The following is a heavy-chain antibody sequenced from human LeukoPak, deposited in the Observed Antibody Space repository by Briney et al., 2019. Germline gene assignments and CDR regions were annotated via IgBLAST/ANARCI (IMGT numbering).Heavy chain of an antibody. J-gene: IGHJ4*02. Sequence: QAGGSLRLSCAASGFTFSSYGMSWVRQAPGKGLEWVSAISGSGGSTYYADSVKGRFTISRDNSKNTLYLQMNSLRAEDTAVYYCAKGARRQLVGDYFDYWGQGTLVTVSS. CDR2: ISGSGGST. CDR1: GFTFSSYG. CDR3: AKGARRQLVGDYFDY. D-gene: IGHD6-13*01. V-gene: IGHV3-23*01.